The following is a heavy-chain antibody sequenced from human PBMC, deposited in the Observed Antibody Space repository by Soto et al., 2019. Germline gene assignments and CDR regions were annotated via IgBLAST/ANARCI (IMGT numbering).Heavy chain of an antibody. CDR2: ISYDGSNK. Sequence: QVQLVESGGGVVQPGRSLRLSCAASGFTFSSYGMHWVRQAPGKGLEWVAVISYDGSNKYYADSVKGRFTISRDNSKNTLYLQMNSLRAEDTAVYYCAKEERTLTRFLEWLFLRDWGQGTLVTVSS. CDR1: GFTFSSYG. J-gene: IGHJ4*02. CDR3: AKEERTLTRFLEWLFLRD. V-gene: IGHV3-30*18. D-gene: IGHD3-3*01.